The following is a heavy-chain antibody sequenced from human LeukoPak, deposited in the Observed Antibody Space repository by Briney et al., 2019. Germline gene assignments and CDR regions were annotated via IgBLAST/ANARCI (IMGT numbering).Heavy chain of an antibody. V-gene: IGHV1-2*02. Sequence: GASVKVSCKASGYTFIDYYMNWVRQAPGQGLGWMGWINTNTGETNYAQKFQGRVTMTRDTSISTVYMELTSLTSDDTAVYYCARWGGVQFDPWGQGTLVTVSS. D-gene: IGHD2-8*01. CDR1: GYTFIDYY. CDR2: INTNTGET. CDR3: ARWGGVQFDP. J-gene: IGHJ5*02.